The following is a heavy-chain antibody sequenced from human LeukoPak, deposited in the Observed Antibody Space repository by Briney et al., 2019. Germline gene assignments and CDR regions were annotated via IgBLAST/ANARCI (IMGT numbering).Heavy chain of an antibody. Sequence: PGGSLRLSCAASGFTFSSYWMHWVRQAPGMGLAWVSGINSDGSSTSYADSVRGRFTISRDNAKNTLYLQMNSLRAEDAAVYYCARAAQGWDYWGQGTLVTVSS. CDR3: ARAAQGWDY. CDR2: INSDGSST. J-gene: IGHJ4*02. D-gene: IGHD2-15*01. V-gene: IGHV3-74*01. CDR1: GFTFSSYW.